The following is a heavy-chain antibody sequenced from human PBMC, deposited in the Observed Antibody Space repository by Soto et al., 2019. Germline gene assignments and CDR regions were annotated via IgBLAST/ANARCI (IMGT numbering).Heavy chain of an antibody. CDR3: ARDAAGTRSWFDP. Sequence: ASVKVSCKASGGTFSSYGISWVRQAPGQGLEWMGWISAYNGNTNYAQKLQGRVTMTTDTSTSTAYMELRSLRSDDTAVYYCARDAAGTRSWFDPWGQGTLVTVSS. CDR1: GGTFSSYG. V-gene: IGHV1-18*01. CDR2: ISAYNGNT. J-gene: IGHJ5*02. D-gene: IGHD1-1*01.